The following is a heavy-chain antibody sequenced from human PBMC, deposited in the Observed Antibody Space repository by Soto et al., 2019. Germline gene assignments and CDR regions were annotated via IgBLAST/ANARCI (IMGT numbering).Heavy chain of an antibody. CDR3: ARTIAARRSYYCYYGMDV. CDR1: GGSISSYY. J-gene: IGHJ6*02. D-gene: IGHD6-6*01. Sequence: SETLSLTCTVSGGSISSYYWSWIRQPPGKGLEWIGYIYYSGSTNYNPSLKSRVTISVDTSKNQFSLKLSSVTAADTAVYYCARTIAARRSYYCYYGMDVWGQGTRVTVSS. V-gene: IGHV4-59*01. CDR2: IYYSGST.